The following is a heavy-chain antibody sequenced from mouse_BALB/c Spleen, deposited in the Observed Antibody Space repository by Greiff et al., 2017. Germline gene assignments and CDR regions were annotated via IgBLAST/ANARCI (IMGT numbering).Heavy chain of an antibody. CDR2: ISYSGST. J-gene: IGHJ4*01. CDR3: ARRYGNYGYAMDY. V-gene: IGHV3-2*02. CDR1: GYSITSDYA. D-gene: IGHD2-10*02. Sequence: DVQLQESGPGLVKPSQSLSLTCTVTGYSITSDYAWNWIRQFPGNKLEWMGYISYSGSTSYNPSLKSRISITRDTSKNQFFLQLNSVTTEDTATYYCARRYGNYGYAMDYWGQGTSVTVSS.